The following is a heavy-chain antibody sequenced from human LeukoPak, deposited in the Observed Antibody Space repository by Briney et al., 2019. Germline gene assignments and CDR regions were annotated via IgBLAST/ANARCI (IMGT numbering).Heavy chain of an antibody. CDR3: ARESGDGYYDSSGYYFRVFGYFDY. Sequence: SGPTLVKPSETLSLTCTVSGGSISSYYWSWIRQPPGTGLEWIGYIYYSWSTNYNPYLKSRVTISVDTSKNQFSLKLSSVTAADTAVYYCARESGDGYYDSSGYYFRVFGYFDYWGQGTLVTVSS. J-gene: IGHJ4*02. V-gene: IGHV4-59*01. CDR1: GGSISSYY. CDR2: IYYSWST. D-gene: IGHD3-22*01.